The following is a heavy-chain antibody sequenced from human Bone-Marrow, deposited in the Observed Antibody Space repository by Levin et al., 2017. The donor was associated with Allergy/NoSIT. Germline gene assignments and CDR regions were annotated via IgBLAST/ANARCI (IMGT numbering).Heavy chain of an antibody. V-gene: IGHV3-7*01. J-gene: IGHJ4*02. CDR1: GFTFSRYW. Sequence: GGSLRLSCSVSGFTFSRYWMSWVRQLPGKGLEWLANIKEDGSETFYLDSVRGRFTISRDNARSLVYLQMNSLRVEDTALYFCAGTGFWGQGTLVTVSS. CDR2: IKEDGSET. CDR3: AGTGF. D-gene: IGHD3-9*01.